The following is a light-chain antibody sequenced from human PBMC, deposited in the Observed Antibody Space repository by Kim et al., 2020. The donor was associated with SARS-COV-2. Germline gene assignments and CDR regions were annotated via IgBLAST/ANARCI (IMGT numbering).Light chain of an antibody. CDR1: SSNIGSNY. CDR3: AAWDDSLSGRGV. J-gene: IGLJ3*02. CDR2: RNN. Sequence: SELTQPPSASGTPGQRVTISCSGSSSNIGSNYVYWYQQLPGTAPKLLIYRNNQRPSGVPDRFSGSKSGTSASLAISGLRSEDEADYYCAAWDDSLSGRGVFGGGTQLTVL. V-gene: IGLV1-47*01.